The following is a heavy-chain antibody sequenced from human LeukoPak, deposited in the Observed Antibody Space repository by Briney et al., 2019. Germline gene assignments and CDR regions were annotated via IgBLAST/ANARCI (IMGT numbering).Heavy chain of an antibody. CDR3: ARRYDFWSGYPPPLDY. J-gene: IGHJ4*02. CDR1: GGSISTYY. V-gene: IGHV4-34*01. CDR2: INPSRNT. Sequence: SETLSLTCTVSGGSISTYYWNWLRQPPGKGLEWIGQINPSRNTNYNPSLKSRVTISVDTSKKQFSLKLSSVTAADTAVYYCARRYDFWSGYPPPLDYWGQGTLVTVSS. D-gene: IGHD3-3*01.